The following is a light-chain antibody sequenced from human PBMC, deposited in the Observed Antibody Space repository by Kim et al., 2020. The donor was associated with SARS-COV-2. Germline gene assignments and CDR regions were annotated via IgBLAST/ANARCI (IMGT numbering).Light chain of an antibody. J-gene: IGKJ1*01. CDR1: QTVTSNY. Sequence: EIVLTQSPGTLSLSPGERATLSCRASQTVTSNYLAWYQQKPAQAPRLLIYGASSRATGIPDRFSGSGSGTDFTLTISRLEPEDFAVYYCQQYGSSPATFGQGTKVDIK. V-gene: IGKV3-20*01. CDR2: GAS. CDR3: QQYGSSPAT.